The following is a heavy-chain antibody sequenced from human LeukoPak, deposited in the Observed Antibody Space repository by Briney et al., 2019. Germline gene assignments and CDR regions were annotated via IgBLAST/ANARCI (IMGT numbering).Heavy chain of an antibody. CDR2: ISYDGSNK. Sequence: GRSLRLSCAASGFTFSSYAMHWVRQAPGKGLEWVAVISYDGSNKYYADSVKGRFTISRDNSKNTLYLQMNSLRAEDTAVYYCAKGALIAAAAPYYFDYWGQGTLVTVSS. CDR1: GFTFSSYA. V-gene: IGHV3-30-3*01. CDR3: AKGALIAAAAPYYFDY. J-gene: IGHJ4*02. D-gene: IGHD6-13*01.